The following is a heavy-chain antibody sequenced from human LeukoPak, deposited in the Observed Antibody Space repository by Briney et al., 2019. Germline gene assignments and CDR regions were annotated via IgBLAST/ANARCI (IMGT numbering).Heavy chain of an antibody. Sequence: PGGSLRLSCAASGFXFSTYGIHWVRQALGKGLEWVAVISYDGSNKYYADSVKGRFTISRDNSKNTLYLQMNSLRAEDTAVYYYAKVVSGSYSYYYYGVDVWGQGSTVTVSS. CDR3: AKVVSGSYSYYYYGVDV. J-gene: IGHJ6*02. CDR2: ISYDGSNK. V-gene: IGHV3-30*18. CDR1: GFXFSTYG. D-gene: IGHD1-26*01.